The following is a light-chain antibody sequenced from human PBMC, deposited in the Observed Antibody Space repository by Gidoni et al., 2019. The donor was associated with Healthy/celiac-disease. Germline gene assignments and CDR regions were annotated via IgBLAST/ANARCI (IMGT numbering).Light chain of an antibody. CDR2: AAS. CDR3: QKYNSAPQVT. CDR1: QGISNY. Sequence: DIQMTQSPSSLSASVGDRVTITCRASQGISNYLAWYQQKPGKVPKLLIYAASTLHSGVPSRFSGSGSGTDFTLTISSLQPEDVATYYCQKYNSAPQVTFGQXTRLEIK. V-gene: IGKV1-27*01. J-gene: IGKJ5*01.